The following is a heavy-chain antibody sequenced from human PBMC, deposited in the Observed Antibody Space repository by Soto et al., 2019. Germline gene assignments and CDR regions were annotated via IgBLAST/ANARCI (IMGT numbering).Heavy chain of an antibody. Sequence: GSLRLSCAASGYKVGAFSVNWVRQAPGKGLEWVSGISVSDDFINYADSVKGRFTTSRDNAKNMLYLQMNSLRVEDTALYYCVTGWSDYWGRGTLVTVSS. CDR1: GYKVGAFS. J-gene: IGHJ4*02. CDR3: VTGWSDY. V-gene: IGHV3-23*01. D-gene: IGHD2-15*01. CDR2: ISVSDDFI.